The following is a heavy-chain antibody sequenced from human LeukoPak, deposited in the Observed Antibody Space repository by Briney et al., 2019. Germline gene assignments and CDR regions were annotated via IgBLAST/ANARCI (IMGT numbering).Heavy chain of an antibody. Sequence: ASVKVSCKASGGTFSSYAISWVRQAPGQGLEWMGRIIPILGIANYAQKFQGRVTITADKSTSTAYMELSSLRSEDTAVYYCATWYYCDSSGYQTPNGGFDYWGQGTLVTVSS. D-gene: IGHD3-22*01. CDR3: ATWYYCDSSGYQTPNGGFDY. V-gene: IGHV1-69*04. CDR2: IIPILGIA. J-gene: IGHJ4*02. CDR1: GGTFSSYA.